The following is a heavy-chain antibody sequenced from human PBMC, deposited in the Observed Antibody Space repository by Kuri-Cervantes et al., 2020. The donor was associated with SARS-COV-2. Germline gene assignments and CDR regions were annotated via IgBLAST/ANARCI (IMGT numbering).Heavy chain of an antibody. CDR3: AKDSAEVGGQTLMNWFDP. D-gene: IGHD3-16*01. CDR2: IRYDGSNK. Sequence: GGSLRLSCAASGFTFSSYGMHWVRQAPGKGLEWVAFIRYDGSNKYYADSVKGRFTISRDNSENTLYLQMNSLRAEDTAVYYRAKDSAEVGGQTLMNWFDPWGQGTLVTVLL. V-gene: IGHV3-30*02. CDR1: GFTFSSYG. J-gene: IGHJ5*02.